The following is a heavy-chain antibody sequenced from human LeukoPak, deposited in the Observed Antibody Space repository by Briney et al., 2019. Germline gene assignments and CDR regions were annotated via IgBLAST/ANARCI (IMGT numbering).Heavy chain of an antibody. CDR1: GYTFTGYY. CDR3: ATCTASRHYYYGMDV. J-gene: IGHJ6*02. V-gene: IGHV1-18*04. Sequence: GASVKVSCKASGYTFTGYYMHWVRQAPGQGLEWMGWISAYNGNTNYAQKLQGRVTMTTDTSTSTAYMELRSLRSDDTAVYYCATCTASRHYYYGMDVWGQGTTVTVSS. CDR2: ISAYNGNT. D-gene: IGHD2-8*01.